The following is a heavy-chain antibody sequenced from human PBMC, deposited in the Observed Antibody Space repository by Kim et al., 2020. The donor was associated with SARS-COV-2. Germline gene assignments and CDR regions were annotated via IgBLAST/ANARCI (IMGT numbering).Heavy chain of an antibody. V-gene: IGHV4-4*02. CDR2: T. D-gene: IGHD3-16*02. J-gene: IGHJ4*02. CDR3: ARDGKGRVIAY. Sequence: TTNNPALKCRVTISVDKSKNQLSLKLSSVTAADTAVYYCARDGKGRVIAYWGQGTLVTVSS.